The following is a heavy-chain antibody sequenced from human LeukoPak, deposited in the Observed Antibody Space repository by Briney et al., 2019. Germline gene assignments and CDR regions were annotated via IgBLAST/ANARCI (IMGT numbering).Heavy chain of an antibody. CDR1: GYTFTSYY. J-gene: IGHJ6*02. Sequence: ASVKVSCKASGYTFTSYYMHWVRQAPGQGLEWMGIINPSGGSTSYAQKFQGRVTMTRDTSTSTVYMELSSLRSEDTAVYYCGLLLYGSGSYPHYYGMDVWGQGTTVTVSS. V-gene: IGHV1-46*01. D-gene: IGHD3-10*01. CDR3: GLLLYGSGSYPHYYGMDV. CDR2: INPSGGST.